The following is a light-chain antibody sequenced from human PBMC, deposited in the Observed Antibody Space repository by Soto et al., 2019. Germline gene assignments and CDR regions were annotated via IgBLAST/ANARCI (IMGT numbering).Light chain of an antibody. CDR2: RNN. J-gene: IGLJ2*01. V-gene: IGLV1-47*01. CDR3: AAWDDSLSDVV. CDR1: SSNLGSNY. Sequence: QSVLTQPPSASGTPRQRVTISCSGSSSNLGSNYVYWYQQLPGTAPKLLIYRNNQRPSGVTDRISGSKSGTSASLAISGLRSEDEADYYCAAWDDSLSDVVFGGGTKLTVL.